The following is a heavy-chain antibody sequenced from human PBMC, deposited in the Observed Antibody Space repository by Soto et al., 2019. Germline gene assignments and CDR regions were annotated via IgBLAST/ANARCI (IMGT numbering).Heavy chain of an antibody. Sequence: SETLSLTCTVSGGSISSGDYYWSWIRQPPGKGLEWIGYIYYSGSTYYNPSLKSRVTISVDTSKNQFSLKLSSVTAADTAVYYCARGGGGYCSSTSCRWFDPWGQGTLVTVSS. CDR2: IYYSGST. J-gene: IGHJ5*02. CDR3: ARGGGGYCSSTSCRWFDP. D-gene: IGHD2-2*01. CDR1: GGSISSGDYY. V-gene: IGHV4-30-4*01.